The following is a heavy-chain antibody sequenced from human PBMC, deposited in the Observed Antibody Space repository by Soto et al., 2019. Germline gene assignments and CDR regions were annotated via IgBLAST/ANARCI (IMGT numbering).Heavy chain of an antibody. CDR2: ISYDGSDK. Sequence: HPGGSLRLSCTASGFTFSNHAMHWLRLAPGKGLEWVALISYDGSDKYYADSVKGRFTISKDHSKNTLYLQMNSLRPEDTAVYYCAGDPHPTANLIFDFWGQGT. CDR3: AGDPHPTANLIFDF. D-gene: IGHD4-17*01. V-gene: IGHV3-30-3*01. J-gene: IGHJ4*02. CDR1: GFTFSNHA.